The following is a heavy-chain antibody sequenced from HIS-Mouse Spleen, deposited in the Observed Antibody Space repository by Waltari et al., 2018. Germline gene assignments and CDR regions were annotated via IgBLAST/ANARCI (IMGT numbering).Heavy chain of an antibody. V-gene: IGHV4-34*01. J-gene: IGHJ4*02. CDR1: GGSFSGYY. Sequence: QVQLQQWGAGLLKPSETLSLTCAVYGGSFSGYYWSWIRQPPGKGLEWIGEINHSGSTNYNPSLKGRVTISVDTSKNQFSLKLSSVTAADTAVYYCARGRSPATVTIGYYFDYWGQGTLVTVSS. CDR2: INHSGST. CDR3: ARGRSPATVTIGYYFDY. D-gene: IGHD4-17*01.